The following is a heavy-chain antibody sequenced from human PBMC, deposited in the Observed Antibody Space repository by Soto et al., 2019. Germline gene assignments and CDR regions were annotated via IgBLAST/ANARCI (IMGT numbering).Heavy chain of an antibody. Sequence: QITLKESGPTLVKPTQTLTLTCTFSGFSRSTSGVGVGWIRQPPGKALEWLALIYLDDHKRYSPSLKSRLTITNDTTKTQLVLTMTNMDPVDTATYYCAHSNEGSAFDIWGQGKMVTVSS. V-gene: IGHV2-5*02. CDR1: GFSRSTSGVG. J-gene: IGHJ3*02. D-gene: IGHD1-1*01. CDR3: AHSNEGSAFDI. CDR2: IYLDDHK.